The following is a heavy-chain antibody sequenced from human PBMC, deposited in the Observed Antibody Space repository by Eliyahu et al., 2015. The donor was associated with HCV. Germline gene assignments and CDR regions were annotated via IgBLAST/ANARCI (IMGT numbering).Heavy chain of an antibody. J-gene: IGHJ4*02. CDR2: ISPYNGNA. CDR3: ARENTGGYFDY. CDR1: GYTFTSNG. Sequence: QVQLVQSGAEVKKPGASVKVSCKASGYTFTSNGISWVRQAPGQGLEWMGWISPYNGNANYAQKLQGRVTLTTDTSTTTAYMELRSLRSDDTAVFYCARENTGGYFDYWGQGTLVTVSS. V-gene: IGHV1-18*04. D-gene: IGHD1-14*01.